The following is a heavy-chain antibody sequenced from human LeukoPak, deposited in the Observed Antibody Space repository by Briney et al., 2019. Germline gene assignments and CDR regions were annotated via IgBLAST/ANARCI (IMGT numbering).Heavy chain of an antibody. Sequence: PSETLSLTCAVYGASFSGYYWSWIRQPPGKGLEWIGEINHGGSTNYNPSLKSRVTISVEKSKSQLSLRLSSVAAADTAVYYCVRVSDSGTYYFDYWGQGTLVTVSS. CDR1: GASFSGYY. CDR2: INHGGST. D-gene: IGHD1-26*01. CDR3: VRVSDSGTYYFDY. J-gene: IGHJ4*02. V-gene: IGHV4-34*01.